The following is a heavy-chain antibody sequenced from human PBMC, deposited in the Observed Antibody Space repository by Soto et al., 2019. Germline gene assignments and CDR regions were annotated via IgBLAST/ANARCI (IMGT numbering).Heavy chain of an antibody. Sequence: QVQLQESGPGLVEPSQTMSLTCTVSGGSISSDGHYWNWVRQHPGQGLEWIAYISYSGSTFYNPSLKSRVTISIDTSKNQFSLTLSSVTAADTAVYYCAKFGREAFDVWGQGTVVTVSS. CDR1: GGSISSDGHY. CDR2: ISYSGST. CDR3: AKFGREAFDV. V-gene: IGHV4-31*03. J-gene: IGHJ3*01. D-gene: IGHD3-3*01.